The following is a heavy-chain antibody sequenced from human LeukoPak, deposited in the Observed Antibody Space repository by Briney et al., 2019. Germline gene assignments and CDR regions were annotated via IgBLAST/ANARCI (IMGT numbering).Heavy chain of an antibody. V-gene: IGHV3-21*01. CDR3: ARDAGGCSSGTCSLQFDP. CDR2: IRGSSAYI. D-gene: IGHD2-15*01. CDR1: GFTFNTYS. J-gene: IGHJ5*02. Sequence: GVSLRLSCEASGFTFNTYSMNWVRQAPGKRLEWVSSIRGSSAYIWYADSVKGRFTISRDNAKNSLYLQMNSLSVEDTAVYYCARDAGGCSSGTCSLQFDPWGQGTLVTVSS.